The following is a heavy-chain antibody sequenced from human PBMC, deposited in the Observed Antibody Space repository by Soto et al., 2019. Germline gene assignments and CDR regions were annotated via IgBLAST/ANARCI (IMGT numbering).Heavy chain of an antibody. Sequence: QGQLVESGGGVVQPGRSLRLSCAASEFTFSRHGMHWVRQAPGKGLQWVGVIWSDGSNEVYADSVKGRFIISRDNSKNSLYLQMNSLRAEDTAVYYCARERTFGDNKHNYMDVWGTGITVTVSS. CDR1: EFTFSRHG. J-gene: IGHJ6*03. CDR3: ARERTFGDNKHNYMDV. D-gene: IGHD3-10*01. CDR2: IWSDGSNE. V-gene: IGHV3-33*01.